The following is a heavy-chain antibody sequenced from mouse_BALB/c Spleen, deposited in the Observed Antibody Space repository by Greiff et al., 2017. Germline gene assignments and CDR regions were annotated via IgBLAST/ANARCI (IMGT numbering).Heavy chain of an antibody. J-gene: IGHJ3*01. CDR2: ISNGGGST. CDR3: ARHGPWFAY. CDR1: GFTFSSYT. V-gene: IGHV5-12-2*01. Sequence: EVKVVESGGGLVQPGGSLKLSCAASGFTFSSYTMSWVRQTPEKRLEWVAYISNGGGSTYYPDTVKGRFTISRDNAKNTLYLQMSSLKSEDTAMYYCARHGPWFAYWGQGTLVTVSA.